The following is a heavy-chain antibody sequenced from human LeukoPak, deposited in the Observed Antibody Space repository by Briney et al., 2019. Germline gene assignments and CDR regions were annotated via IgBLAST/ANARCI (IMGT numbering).Heavy chain of an antibody. D-gene: IGHD3-9*01. Sequence: GGSLRLSCAASGFTFSSYAMSWVRQAPGEGLEWVSAISGSGGSTYYADSVKGRFTISRDNSKNTLYLQMNSLRAEDTAVYYCAKDRELRYFDWLPPFDYWGQGTLVTVSS. V-gene: IGHV3-23*01. CDR1: GFTFSSYA. J-gene: IGHJ4*02. CDR2: ISGSGGST. CDR3: AKDRELRYFDWLPPFDY.